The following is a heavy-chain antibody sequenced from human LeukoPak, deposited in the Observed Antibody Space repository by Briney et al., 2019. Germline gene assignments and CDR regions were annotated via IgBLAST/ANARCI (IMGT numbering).Heavy chain of an antibody. J-gene: IGHJ4*02. CDR2: INHSGST. D-gene: IGHD6-13*01. CDR3: ARDGGSWAIDY. V-gene: IGHV4-34*01. CDR1: GGSISGYY. Sequence: SETLSLTCSVSGGSISGYYWSWIRQPPGKGLEWIGEINHSGSTNYNPSLKSRVTISVDTSKNQFSLKLSSVTAADTAVYYCARDGGSWAIDYWGQGTLVTVSS.